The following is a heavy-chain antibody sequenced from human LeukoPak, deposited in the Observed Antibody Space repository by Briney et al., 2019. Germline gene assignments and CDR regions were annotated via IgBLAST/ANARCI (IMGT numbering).Heavy chain of an antibody. CDR1: GGSISSGSYY. V-gene: IGHV4-61*02. J-gene: IGHJ4*02. CDR2: TYTSGST. CDR3: ARGGSIVGATIDY. Sequence: SQTLSLTCTVSGGSISSGSYYWRWIRQPAGKGLEWIGRTYTSGSTNYNPSLKSRVTISVDTSKNQFSLKLSSVTAADTAVYYCARGGSIVGATIDYWGQGTLVTVSS. D-gene: IGHD1-26*01.